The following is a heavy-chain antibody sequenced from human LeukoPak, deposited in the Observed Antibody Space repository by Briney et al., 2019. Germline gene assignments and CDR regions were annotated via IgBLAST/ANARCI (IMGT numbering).Heavy chain of an antibody. CDR2: IKQDRSVK. D-gene: IGHD2-15*01. CDR1: RFTPRSDW. J-gene: IGHJ6*03. Sequence: RGSPRLSPAPSRFTPRSDWVSCVREAPGKGLGWVANIKQDRSVKYYVDSVKGRFTISRDNAKNSLYLQMNGLRAEDTAVYYCARDEVMGEHCSGGSCYYYYYYYMDVWGKGTTVTVSS. CDR3: ARDEVMGEHCSGGSCYYYYYYYMDV. V-gene: IGHV3-7*01.